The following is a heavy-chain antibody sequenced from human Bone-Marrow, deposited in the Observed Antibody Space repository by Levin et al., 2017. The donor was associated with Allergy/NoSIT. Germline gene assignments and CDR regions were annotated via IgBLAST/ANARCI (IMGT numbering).Heavy chain of an antibody. J-gene: IGHJ3*02. D-gene: IGHD2/OR15-2a*01. CDR3: ARDEFSSGDAFDI. CDR1: GFTLSNHE. CDR2: IHPTSTSI. Sequence: SGGSLRLSCVASGFTLSNHEMNWVRQAPGKGPEWISYIHPTSTSIHYADSAKGRFTISRDNARNSVFLQMNRLRVEDTAVYFCARDEFSSGDAFDIWGQGTMVTVSS. V-gene: IGHV3-48*03.